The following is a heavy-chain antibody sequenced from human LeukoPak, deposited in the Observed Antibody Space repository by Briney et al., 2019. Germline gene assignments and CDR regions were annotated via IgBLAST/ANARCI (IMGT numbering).Heavy chain of an antibody. CDR1: GYSFTGHY. Sequence: ASVKVSCKASGYSFTGHYVHWVRQAPGQGLEWLGCINPNSGTRNYAPTFQGRVAMTTDTSVRTAYMEVRRLTSDDTAVYYCAKGPSQDLINWFDPWGQGTPVTVSS. D-gene: IGHD3-22*01. J-gene: IGHJ5*02. CDR3: AKGPSQDLINWFDP. CDR2: INPNSGTR. V-gene: IGHV1-2*02.